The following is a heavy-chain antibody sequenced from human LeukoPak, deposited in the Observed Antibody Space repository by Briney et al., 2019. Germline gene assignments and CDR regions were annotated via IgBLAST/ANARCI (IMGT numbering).Heavy chain of an antibody. CDR1: GFTFSSYW. J-gene: IGHJ4*02. D-gene: IGHD4-11*01. Sequence: PGGSLRLSCAASGFTFSSYWMHWVRQAPGKGLVWVSRINSDGSSTSYADSVKGRFTIFRDNAKNTLYLQMNSLRAEDTAVYYCAREHDYSNHFDYWGQGTLVTVSS. CDR3: AREHDYSNHFDY. CDR2: INSDGSST. V-gene: IGHV3-74*01.